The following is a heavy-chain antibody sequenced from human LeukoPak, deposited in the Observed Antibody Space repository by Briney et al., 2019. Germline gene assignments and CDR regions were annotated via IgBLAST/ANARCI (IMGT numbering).Heavy chain of an antibody. V-gene: IGHV1-46*01. J-gene: IGHJ6*02. CDR3: AREPSSSWYLGSDYGMDV. CDR1: AYTFTSYY. Sequence: GASVKVSCKASAYTFTSYYMHWVRRAPGQGLEWMGIINPSGGSTSYAQKFQGRVTMTRDTSTSTVYMELSSLRSEDTAVYYCAREPSSSWYLGSDYGMDVWGQGTTVTVSS. CDR2: INPSGGST. D-gene: IGHD6-13*01.